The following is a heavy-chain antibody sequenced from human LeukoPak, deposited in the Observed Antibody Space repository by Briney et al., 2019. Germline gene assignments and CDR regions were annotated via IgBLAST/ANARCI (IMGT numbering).Heavy chain of an antibody. CDR2: IIPFFGTA. CDR1: GGTFSSYA. J-gene: IGHJ4*02. Sequence: ASVKVSCKASGGTFSSYAIIWVRQAPGQGLEWMGGIIPFFGTANFAQKFQGRVTITADESTSTAYMELSSLRSDDTAVYYCARDSGGWALVDYWGQGTLVTVSS. CDR3: ARDSGGWALVDY. V-gene: IGHV1-69*13. D-gene: IGHD6-19*01.